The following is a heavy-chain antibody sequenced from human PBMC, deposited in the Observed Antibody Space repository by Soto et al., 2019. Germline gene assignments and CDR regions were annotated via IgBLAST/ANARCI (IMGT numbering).Heavy chain of an antibody. V-gene: IGHV3-7*03. CDR1: GFTFSTYW. CDR3: AREIVGANDLYDY. J-gene: IGHJ4*02. CDR2: IKEDGSDK. D-gene: IGHD1-26*01. Sequence: PVGSLRLSCVVSGFTFSTYWLRWVRQAPGKGLEWVGNIKEDGSDKNYVDSVKGRFTMSRDNAQNSLYLQMSSLRAEDTAVYYCAREIVGANDLYDYGGQGTQVTGSS.